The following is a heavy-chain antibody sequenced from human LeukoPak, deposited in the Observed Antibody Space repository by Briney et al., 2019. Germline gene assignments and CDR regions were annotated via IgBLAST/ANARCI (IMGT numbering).Heavy chain of an antibody. D-gene: IGHD6-6*01. CDR3: ARDLGGPDTSSSPPFDY. CDR1: GYTFTGYY. J-gene: IGHJ4*02. V-gene: IGHV1-18*04. CDR2: ISAYNGNT. Sequence: ASVKVSCKASGYTFTGYYMHWVRQAPGQGLEWMGWISAYNGNTNYAQKLQGRVTMTTDTSTSTAYMELRSLRSDDTAVYYCARDLGGPDTSSSPPFDYWGQGTLVTVSS.